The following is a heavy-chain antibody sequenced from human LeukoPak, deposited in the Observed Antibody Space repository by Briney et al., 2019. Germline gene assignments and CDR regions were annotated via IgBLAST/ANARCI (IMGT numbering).Heavy chain of an antibody. CDR2: IYPGDSDT. J-gene: IGHJ6*02. CDR3: ARSKDYYYYGMDV. Sequence: GESLKISCKGSGYSFTSYWIGWVRQLPGKGLEWMGIIYPGDSDTRYSPSFQGQVTISADKSISTAYLQWSSLKASDTAMYYCARSKDYYYYGMDVWGQGTTVTVSS. V-gene: IGHV5-51*01. CDR1: GYSFTSYW.